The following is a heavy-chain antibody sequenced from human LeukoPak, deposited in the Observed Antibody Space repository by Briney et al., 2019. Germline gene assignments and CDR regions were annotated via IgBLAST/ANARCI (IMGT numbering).Heavy chain of an antibody. V-gene: IGHV3-74*01. D-gene: IGHD3-10*01. CDR3: ARGPPRRPVAVPTPRLDY. CDR1: GFTFSSYW. Sequence: GGSLRLSCAASGFTFSSYWMHWVRQAPGKGLVWVSRINSDGSSTSYADSVKGRFTISRDNAKNTLYLQMNSLRAEDTAVYYCARGPPRRPVAVPTPRLDYWGQGTLVTVSS. J-gene: IGHJ4*02. CDR2: INSDGSST.